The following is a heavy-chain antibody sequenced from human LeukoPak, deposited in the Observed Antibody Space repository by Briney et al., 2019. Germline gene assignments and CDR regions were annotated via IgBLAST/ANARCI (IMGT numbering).Heavy chain of an antibody. J-gene: IGHJ4*02. V-gene: IGHV4-59*01. D-gene: IGHD6-13*01. Sequence: SETLSLTCTVSGGSISSYYWTWIGQPPGNGPEWIGYIYYSGTTNYNPSLKSRVTISVDTSRNQFSLKLSSVTAADTAVYYCARTLAAAGTPFDYWGQGTLVTVSS. CDR3: ARTLAAAGTPFDY. CDR1: GGSISSYY. CDR2: IYYSGTT.